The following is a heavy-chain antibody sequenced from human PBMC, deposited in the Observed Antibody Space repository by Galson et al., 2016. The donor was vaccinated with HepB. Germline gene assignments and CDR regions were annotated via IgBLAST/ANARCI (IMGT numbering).Heavy chain of an antibody. D-gene: IGHD3-9*01. V-gene: IGHV5-10-1*01. CDR1: GYSFTSYW. CDR3: ARHSYDILTGYYTLRVLDV. Sequence: QSGAEVKKPGESLRISCKGSGYSFTSYWISWVRQMPGKGLEWVGRIDPNDSYASYSPSFHGHVPISADKSINTAYLQWSSLKASDTAMYYCARHSYDILTGYYTLRVLDVCGQGTTVTFSS. CDR2: IDPNDSYA. J-gene: IGHJ6*02.